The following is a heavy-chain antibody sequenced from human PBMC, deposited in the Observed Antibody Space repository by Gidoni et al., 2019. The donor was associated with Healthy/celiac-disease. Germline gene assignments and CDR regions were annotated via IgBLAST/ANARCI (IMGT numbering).Heavy chain of an antibody. CDR2: IRSKAYGGTT. Sequence: EVQLVESGGGLVQPGRSLRLSCTASGFTFGDYAMSWFRQAPGKGLEWVGFIRSKAYGGTTEYAASVKGRFTISRDDSKSIAYLQMNSLKTEDTAVYYCTRAYFTYYYDSSGYYAFDYWGQGTLVTVSS. CDR3: TRAYFTYYYDSSGYYAFDY. D-gene: IGHD3-22*01. CDR1: GFTFGDYA. J-gene: IGHJ4*02. V-gene: IGHV3-49*03.